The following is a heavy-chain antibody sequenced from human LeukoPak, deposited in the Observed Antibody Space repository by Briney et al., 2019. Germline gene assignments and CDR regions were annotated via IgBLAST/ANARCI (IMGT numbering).Heavy chain of an antibody. J-gene: IGHJ6*02. CDR2: IKPDGTQN. D-gene: IGHD6-13*01. CDR3: ARLRPYSSTWYAYYGMDV. Sequence: GGSLRLSGVASGFTFSSYWMTWVRQALGKGLEWVANIKPDGTQNYYVDSVKGRFTISRDNAKNSLYLQMNSLRADETAVYYCARLRPYSSTWYAYYGMDVWGQGTTVTVSS. CDR1: GFTFSSYW. V-gene: IGHV3-7*04.